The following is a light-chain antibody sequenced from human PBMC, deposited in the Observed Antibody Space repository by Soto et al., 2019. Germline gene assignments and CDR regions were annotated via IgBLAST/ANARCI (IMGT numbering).Light chain of an antibody. CDR1: EGGLYSSNNKNY. CDR3: QQYYSTPKIT. Sequence: MSQSPDSLAVSMARGGAVIYNSSEGGLYSSNNKNYLAWYQQKLGQPPKLLIYWASTRDSAVPDRFSASGPGTDLTLTISTLTAEDVAVYCCQQYYSTPKITFGRGTKVDLK. CDR2: WAS. V-gene: IGKV4-1*01. J-gene: IGKJ4*01.